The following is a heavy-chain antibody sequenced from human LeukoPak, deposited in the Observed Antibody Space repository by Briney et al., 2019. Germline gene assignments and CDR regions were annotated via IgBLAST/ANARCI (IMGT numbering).Heavy chain of an antibody. J-gene: IGHJ4*02. Sequence: GGSLRLSCAASGFTFSRYWMHWVRQAPGKGLVWVSRINSDGSSTSYADSVKGRFTISRDNAKNTLYLQMNSLRAEDTAVYYCARAMGFWSGSYYFDYWGQGTLVTVSS. CDR3: ARAMGFWSGSYYFDY. CDR1: GFTFSRYW. D-gene: IGHD3-3*01. CDR2: INSDGSST. V-gene: IGHV3-74*01.